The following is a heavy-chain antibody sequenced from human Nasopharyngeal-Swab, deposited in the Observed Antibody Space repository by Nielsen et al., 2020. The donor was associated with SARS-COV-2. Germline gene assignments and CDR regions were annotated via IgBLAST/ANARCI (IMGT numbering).Heavy chain of an antibody. Sequence: GGSLRPSCAASGFTFSSYSMNWVRQAPGRGLEWVAVISYDGSNKYYADSVKGRFTISRDNSKNTLYLQMNSLRGEDTAVYYCARGRGGSYFSYFEYWGQGTLVTVSS. CDR1: GFTFSSYS. V-gene: IGHV3-30*03. CDR3: ARGRGGSYFSYFEY. D-gene: IGHD1-26*01. J-gene: IGHJ4*02. CDR2: ISYDGSNK.